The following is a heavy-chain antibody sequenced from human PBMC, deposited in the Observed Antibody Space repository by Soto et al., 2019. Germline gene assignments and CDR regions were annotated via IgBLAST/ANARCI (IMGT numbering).Heavy chain of an antibody. J-gene: IGHJ6*02. V-gene: IGHV3-11*01. Sequence: QVQLVESGGGLVKPGGSLRLSCVASGFTFSDYYMNWIRQAPGKGLEWVAYISSSGSTIYYADSVKGRFTMSRDNTNNPLYLQMNRLRAEDTAIYECARDGRYARNDYGLDVWGQGTTVTVSS. D-gene: IGHD1-26*01. CDR1: GFTFSDYY. CDR2: ISSSGSTI. CDR3: ARDGRYARNDYGLDV.